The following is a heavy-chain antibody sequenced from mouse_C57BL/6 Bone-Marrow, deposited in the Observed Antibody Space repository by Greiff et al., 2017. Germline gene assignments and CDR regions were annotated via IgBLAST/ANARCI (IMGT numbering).Heavy chain of an antibody. Sequence: QVTLKVSGPGILQPSQTLSLTCSFSGFSLSTSNMGIGWIRQPSGKGLEWLAHIWWNDDKYYNPSLKSQLTISKDTSTNQVFLKITSVDTADTATYYCAQKCLYYYGSWYWYFDVWGTGTTVTVSS. V-gene: IGHV8-5*01. CDR1: GFSLSTSNMG. CDR3: AQKCLYYYGSWYWYFDV. J-gene: IGHJ1*03. D-gene: IGHD1-1*01. CDR2: IWWNDDK.